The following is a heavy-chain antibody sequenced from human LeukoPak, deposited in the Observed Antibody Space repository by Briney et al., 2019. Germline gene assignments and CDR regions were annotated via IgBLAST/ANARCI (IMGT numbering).Heavy chain of an antibody. CDR1: GGSFTSYA. D-gene: IGHD6-13*01. CDR3: ARDGPQLDSYYYYGMDV. Sequence: SENLTRKSAGGSFTSYAISWVRQAPAQGQGWVGRIIPIHGRANYEQKFHGRGTITADKSTSTAYLELSSLSTAETAVYYCARDGPQLDSYYYYGMDVWGQGTTVTVSS. V-gene: IGHV1-69*04. CDR2: IIPIHGRA. J-gene: IGHJ6*02.